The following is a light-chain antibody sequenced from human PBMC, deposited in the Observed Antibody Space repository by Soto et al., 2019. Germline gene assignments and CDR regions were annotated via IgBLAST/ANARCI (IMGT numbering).Light chain of an antibody. Sequence: DIQMTQSPSTLSASVGDGVTITCRASQNISVWLAWYQQRPGKAPKFLMYDASSLETGVPSRFSGSGSGTEFTLTIRSLQPDDSATYYWQQYDSSSPTFGQGTTREIK. V-gene: IGKV1-5*01. CDR2: DAS. CDR1: QNISVW. J-gene: IGKJ2*01. CDR3: QQYDSSSPT.